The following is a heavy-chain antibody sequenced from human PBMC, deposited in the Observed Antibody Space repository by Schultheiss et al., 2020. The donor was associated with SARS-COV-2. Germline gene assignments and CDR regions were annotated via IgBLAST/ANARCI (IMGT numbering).Heavy chain of an antibody. CDR1: GFTFSSYA. CDR3: ARDQGQDYGPYDY. Sequence: GGSLRLSCAASGFTFSSYAMHWVRQAPGKGLEWVAVIWYDGSNKYYADSVKGRFTISRDNSKNTLYLQMNSLRAEDTAVYYCARDQGQDYGPYDYWGQGTLVTVSS. V-gene: IGHV3-33*08. CDR2: IWYDGSNK. D-gene: IGHD4/OR15-4a*01. J-gene: IGHJ4*02.